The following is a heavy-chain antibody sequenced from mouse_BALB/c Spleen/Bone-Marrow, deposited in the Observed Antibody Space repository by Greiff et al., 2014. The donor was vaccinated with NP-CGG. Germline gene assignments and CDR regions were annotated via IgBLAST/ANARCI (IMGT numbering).Heavy chain of an antibody. CDR2: INPSTGNT. D-gene: IGHD2-4*01. Sequence: VQLQQSGAELAKPGASVKTSCKASGYTFTTYWIHWVKQRPGQGLEWIGYINPSTGNTEYNQKFRDRATLTADKSSSTPYMQLSSLTSEDSAVYYCARGLRDWYFDVWGAGTTVTVSS. CDR3: ARGLRDWYFDV. CDR1: GYTFTTYW. J-gene: IGHJ1*01. V-gene: IGHV1-7*01.